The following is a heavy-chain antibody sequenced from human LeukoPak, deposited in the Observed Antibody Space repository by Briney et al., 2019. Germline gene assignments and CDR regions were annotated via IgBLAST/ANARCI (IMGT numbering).Heavy chain of an antibody. CDR3: ARVRGCRSTSCPRYYYYMDV. Sequence: SETLSLTCTVSGGSISSYYWSWIRQPAGKGLEWIGRIYTSGSTNYNPSLKGRVTISVDTSKNQLSLKLSSGTAADTAVYYWARVRGCRSTSCPRYYYYMDVWGKGTTVTVSS. CDR1: GGSISSYY. CDR2: IYTSGST. D-gene: IGHD2-2*01. V-gene: IGHV4-4*07. J-gene: IGHJ6*03.